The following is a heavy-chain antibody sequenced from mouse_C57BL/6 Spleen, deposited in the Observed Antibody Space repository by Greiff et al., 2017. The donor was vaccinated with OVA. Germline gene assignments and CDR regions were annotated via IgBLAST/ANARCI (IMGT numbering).Heavy chain of an antibody. CDR1: GFTFSSYA. V-gene: IGHV5-9-1*02. D-gene: IGHD1-1*01. CDR2: ISSGGDSI. J-gene: IGHJ3*01. Sequence: LVESGEGLVKPGGSLKLSCAASGFTFSSYAMSWVRQTPEKRLEWVAYISSGGDSIYYADTVKGRFTISRDNARNTLYLHMSSLKSEDTAMYYCTRDQGYYGSSYWFAYWGQGTLVTVSA. CDR3: TRDQGYYGSSYWFAY.